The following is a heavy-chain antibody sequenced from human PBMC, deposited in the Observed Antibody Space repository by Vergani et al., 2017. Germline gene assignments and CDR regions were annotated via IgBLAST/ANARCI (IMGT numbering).Heavy chain of an antibody. CDR1: EFTFSNYA. CDR2: ISSSSSYI. Sequence: EVQLLESGGGLVQPGGSLRLTCAASEFTFSNYAMNWVRQAPGKGLEWVSSISSSSSYIHYSDSLKGRFTISRDNAKSSLYLQMNSLRAEDTAVYYCARAPDLYVSGSYRLYGMDVWGQGTTVTVSS. CDR3: ARAPDLYVSGSYRLYGMDV. V-gene: IGHV3-21*02. J-gene: IGHJ6*02. D-gene: IGHD3-10*01.